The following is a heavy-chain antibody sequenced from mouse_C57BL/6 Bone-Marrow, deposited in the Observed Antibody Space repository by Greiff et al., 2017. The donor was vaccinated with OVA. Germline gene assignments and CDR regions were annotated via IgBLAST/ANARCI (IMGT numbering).Heavy chain of an antibody. CDR1: GYTFTSYW. D-gene: IGHD1-1*01. CDR3: ARVTTVVRRDKDYAMDY. Sequence: QVQLQQPGAELVKPGASVKLSCKASGYTFTSYWMHWVKQRPGRGLEWIGRIDPNSGGTKYNEKFKSKATLTVDKPSSTAYMQLSSLTSEDSAVYYCARVTTVVRRDKDYAMDYWGQGTSVTVSS. CDR2: IDPNSGGT. J-gene: IGHJ4*01. V-gene: IGHV1-72*01.